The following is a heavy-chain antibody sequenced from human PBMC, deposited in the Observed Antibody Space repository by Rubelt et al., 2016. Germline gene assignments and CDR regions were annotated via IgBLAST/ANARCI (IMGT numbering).Heavy chain of an antibody. Sequence: TFTSYGISWVRQAPGQGLEWMGWISAYNGNTNYAQKFQGRVTITADKSTSTAYMELSSLRSEDTAVYYCARDEVGAIKGGWFDPWGQGTLVTVSS. CDR1: TFTSYG. V-gene: IGHV1-18*01. J-gene: IGHJ5*02. D-gene: IGHD1-26*01. CDR2: ISAYNGNT. CDR3: ARDEVGAIKGGWFDP.